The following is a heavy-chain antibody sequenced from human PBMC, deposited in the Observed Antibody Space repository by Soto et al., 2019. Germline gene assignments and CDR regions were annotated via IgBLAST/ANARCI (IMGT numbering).Heavy chain of an antibody. CDR1: GGSISSGDYY. Sequence: QVQLQESGPGLVKPSQTLSLTCTVSGGSISSGDYYWSWIRQPPGKGLEWIGYIYYSGSTYYNPSLKSRVTISVDTSKNQFSLKLSSVTAADTAVYYCARREYSSGWLGKYYFDYWGPGTLVTVSS. D-gene: IGHD6-19*01. CDR3: ARREYSSGWLGKYYFDY. J-gene: IGHJ4*02. CDR2: IYYSGST. V-gene: IGHV4-30-4*01.